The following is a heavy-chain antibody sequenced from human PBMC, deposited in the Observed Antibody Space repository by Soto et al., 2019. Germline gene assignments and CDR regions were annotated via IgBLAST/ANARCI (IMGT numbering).Heavy chain of an antibody. J-gene: IGHJ6*02. CDR1: GFTFSSYA. CDR2: INGNGRKT. D-gene: IGHD3-3*01. CDR3: VKDLNFDFWTGYRYYAMEI. Sequence: EEQLLESGGDLVQPGGSLKLSCAASGFTFSSYAMNWVRQAPGKGLEWVSSINGNGRKTSYADSVRGRFTISRDNSKKTLFLHVKSLRAEDTAVYYCVKDLNFDFWTGYRYYAMEIWGQGTTVTVS. V-gene: IGHV3-23*01.